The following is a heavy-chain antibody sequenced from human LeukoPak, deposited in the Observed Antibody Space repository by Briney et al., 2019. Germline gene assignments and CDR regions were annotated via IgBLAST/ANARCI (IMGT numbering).Heavy chain of an antibody. CDR3: ARGWGSDCPHFDY. D-gene: IGHD6-25*01. V-gene: IGHV5-51*01. Sequence: GESLKISCKGSGYIFTAYWIGWVRQMPGKGLEWMGIIFPGDSDTKYSPSFQGQVTISADKSISTAYLQWSRLRASDTAMYYCARGWGSDCPHFDYWGQGTLVTVSS. CDR2: IFPGDSDT. CDR1: GYIFTAYW. J-gene: IGHJ4*02.